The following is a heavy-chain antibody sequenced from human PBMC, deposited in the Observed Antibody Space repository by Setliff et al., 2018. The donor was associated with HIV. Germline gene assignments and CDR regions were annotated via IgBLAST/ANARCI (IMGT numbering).Heavy chain of an antibody. D-gene: IGHD2-2*01. CDR2: ISNSGESK. CDR1: GFSFSSHS. Sequence: PGGSLRLSCAASGFSFSSHSMSWVRQAPGKGLEWVASISNSGESKYYADSMKGRFTISRDNSENTLYLKMNSLRDDDTAVYYCTTIVGFCSSTRCYSDYWGQGTLVTVSS. V-gene: IGHV3-23*01. J-gene: IGHJ4*02. CDR3: TTIVGFCSSTRCYSDY.